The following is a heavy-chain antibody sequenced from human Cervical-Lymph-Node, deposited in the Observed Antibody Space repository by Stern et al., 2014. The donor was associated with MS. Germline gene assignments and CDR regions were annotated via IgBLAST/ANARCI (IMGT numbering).Heavy chain of an antibody. CDR2: IYYSVNY. CDR1: GGSINSGRFY. D-gene: IGHD2-21*02. CDR3: ARGLPDNWFDP. Sequence: QVQPQESGPGLVKPSETLSLTCTVSGGSINSGRFYWIWIRQHQGKGLEWIGYIYYSVNYYYNPPLRRRVSMSLDTSNNHFYLHLNSVTAADTAVYYCARGLPDNWFDPWGQGTLVTVSS. J-gene: IGHJ5*02. V-gene: IGHV4-31*03.